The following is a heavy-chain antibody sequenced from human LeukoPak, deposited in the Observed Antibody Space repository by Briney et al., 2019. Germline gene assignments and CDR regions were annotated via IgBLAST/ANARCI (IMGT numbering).Heavy chain of an antibody. Sequence: PGGSLRLSCAASGFDFRKYGIHWVRQAPGKGLEWVAIMWNDGITGKYADSVRGRFSVSRDNSKNTLYLQMNSLRADDTAVYYCANEIRPNDYWGQGTLVTVSS. CDR3: ANEIRPNDY. CDR2: MWNDGITG. V-gene: IGHV3-33*06. CDR1: GFDFRKYG. J-gene: IGHJ4*02.